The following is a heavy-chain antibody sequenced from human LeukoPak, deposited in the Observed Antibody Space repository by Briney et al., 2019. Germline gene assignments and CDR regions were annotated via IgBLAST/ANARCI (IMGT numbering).Heavy chain of an antibody. J-gene: IGHJ4*02. D-gene: IGHD6-13*01. CDR2: IIPIFGTA. CDR3: ARAGSSWYSLLDN. CDR1: GGTFSSYA. Sequence: GASVKVSCKASGGTFSSYAISWVRQAPGQGLEWMGGIIPIFGTANYAQKFQGRVTITADESTSTAYMELSSLRSEDTAVYYCARAGSSWYSLLDNWGQGTLVTVSS. V-gene: IGHV1-69*13.